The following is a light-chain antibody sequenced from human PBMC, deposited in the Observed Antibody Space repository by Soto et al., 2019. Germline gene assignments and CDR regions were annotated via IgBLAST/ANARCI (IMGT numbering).Light chain of an antibody. V-gene: IGLV2-23*01. CDR1: SSDVGTYNL. CDR2: EGT. CDR3: CSYAGSSTYV. Sequence: QSALTQPASVYGSPGQSITISCTGTSSDVGTYNLVSWYQHHPGKAPKLMIYEGTTRPSGLSNRFSGSKSGNTASLTISGLQAEDESDYYCCSYAGSSTYVFGTGTKLTVL. J-gene: IGLJ1*01.